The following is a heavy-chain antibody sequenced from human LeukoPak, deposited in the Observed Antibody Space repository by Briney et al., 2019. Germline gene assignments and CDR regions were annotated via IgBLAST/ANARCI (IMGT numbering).Heavy chain of an antibody. J-gene: IGHJ5*02. Sequence: PSATLSLTCTVSGGSISSNYWSWIRQPPGKGLEWIGYLHYSGSTNYNPSLKCRVTISMDTSKNQFSLKLRSVTAADTAVYYCASSSSPLGPQNWFDPWGQGTLVTPST. CDR3: ASSSSPLGPQNWFDP. CDR2: LHYSGST. D-gene: IGHD6-13*01. CDR1: GGSISSNY. V-gene: IGHV4-59*08.